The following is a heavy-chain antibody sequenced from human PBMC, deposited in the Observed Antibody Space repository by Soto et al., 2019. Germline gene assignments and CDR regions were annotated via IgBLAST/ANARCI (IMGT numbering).Heavy chain of an antibody. CDR3: ATTVTTVDY. Sequence: GGSLRLSCAASGFTFSGYGLNWVRQAPGKGLEWISYITSSGSLIYYADSLKGRFTISRDNVKNSLFLQMNSLRAEDTAVYYCATTVTTVDYWGQGTLVTVSS. CDR2: ITSSGSLI. V-gene: IGHV3-48*03. J-gene: IGHJ4*02. CDR1: GFTFSGYG. D-gene: IGHD4-17*01.